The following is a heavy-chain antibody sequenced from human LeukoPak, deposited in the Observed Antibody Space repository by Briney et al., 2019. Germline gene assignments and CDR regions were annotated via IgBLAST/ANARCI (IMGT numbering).Heavy chain of an antibody. V-gene: IGHV3-33*01. CDR1: GFTFSSYG. CDR3: AREDYGDYTPTFDY. CDR2: IWYDGSNK. D-gene: IGHD4-17*01. Sequence: TGGSLRLSCAASGFTFSSYGMHWVRQAPGKGLEWVAVIWYDGSNKYYADSVKGRFTISRDNSKNTLYLQMNSLRAEDTAVYYCAREDYGDYTPTFDYWGQGTLVTASS. J-gene: IGHJ4*02.